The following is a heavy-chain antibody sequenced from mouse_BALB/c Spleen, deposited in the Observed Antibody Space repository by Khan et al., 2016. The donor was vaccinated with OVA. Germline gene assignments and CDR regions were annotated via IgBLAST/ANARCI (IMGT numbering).Heavy chain of an antibody. CDR1: GFTFSTYG. CDR3: VRLAYYYDSEGFAY. V-gene: IGHV5-6*01. Sequence: EVVLVEFGGDLVKPGGSLKLSCAASGFTFSTYGMSWVRQTPDKRLEWVATVSTGGGYTYYPDSVKGRFTISRDNAKNTLYLQMSSLKSEDTAMFYCVRLAYYYDSEGFAYWGQGTLVTVSA. D-gene: IGHD1-1*01. CDR2: VSTGGGYT. J-gene: IGHJ3*01.